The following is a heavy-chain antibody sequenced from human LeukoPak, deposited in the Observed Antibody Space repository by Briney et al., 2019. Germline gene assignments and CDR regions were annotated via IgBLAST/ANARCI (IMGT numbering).Heavy chain of an antibody. Sequence: GESLKISCKGSGYSFTSYWIGWVRQMPGKGLEWMGIIYPGDSDTRYSPSFQGQVTISADKSISTAYLQWTSLKASDTALYYCARPIAVAGRAYYYYAMDVWGQGTTVTVSS. V-gene: IGHV5-51*01. J-gene: IGHJ6*02. D-gene: IGHD6-19*01. CDR1: GYSFTSYW. CDR2: IYPGDSDT. CDR3: ARPIAVAGRAYYYYAMDV.